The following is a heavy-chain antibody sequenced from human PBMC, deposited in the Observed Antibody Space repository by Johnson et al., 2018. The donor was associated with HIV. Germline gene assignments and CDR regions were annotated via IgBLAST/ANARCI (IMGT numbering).Heavy chain of an antibody. CDR2: IYSGGRT. CDR1: GFTVSSNY. D-gene: IGHD6-13*01. V-gene: IGHV3-66*01. Sequence: EVQLVESGGGLVQPGGSLRLSCAASGFTVSSNYMNWVRQAPGKGLEWVSVIYSGGRTYYADSVKGRFTISRDNSKNTLYLQMSSLRVEDTAVYYCARDLVGVVAAAGPVGDAFDIWGQGTMLIVSS. CDR3: ARDLVGVVAAAGPVGDAFDI. J-gene: IGHJ3*02.